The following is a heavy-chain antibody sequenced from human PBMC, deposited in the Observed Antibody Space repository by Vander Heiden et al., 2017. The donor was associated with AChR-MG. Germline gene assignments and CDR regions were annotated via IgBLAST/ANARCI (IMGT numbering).Heavy chain of an antibody. J-gene: IGHJ4*02. CDR3: ANHCSSTSCYMHY. V-gene: IGHV3-30*18. Sequence: QVQLVESGGGVVQPGRSLRLSCAASGFTFSSYGMHWVRQAPGKGLEWVAVISYDGSNKYYADSVKGRFTISRDNSKNTLYLQMNSLRAEDTAVYYCANHCSSTSCYMHYWGQGTLVTVSS. D-gene: IGHD2-2*02. CDR1: GFTFSSYG. CDR2: ISYDGSNK.